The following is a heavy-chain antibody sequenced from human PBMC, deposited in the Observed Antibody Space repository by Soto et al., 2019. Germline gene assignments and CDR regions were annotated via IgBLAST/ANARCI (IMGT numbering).Heavy chain of an antibody. CDR3: ARREFRGSSSWLFDP. D-gene: IGHD6-13*01. Sequence: PSETLSLTCTVSSGSISSYYWSWIRQPPGKGLEWIGYIYYSGSTNYNPSLKSRVTISVDTSKNQFSLKLSSVTAADTAVYYCARREFRGSSSWLFDPWGQGTLVTVSS. V-gene: IGHV4-59*08. CDR1: SGSISSYY. J-gene: IGHJ5*02. CDR2: IYYSGST.